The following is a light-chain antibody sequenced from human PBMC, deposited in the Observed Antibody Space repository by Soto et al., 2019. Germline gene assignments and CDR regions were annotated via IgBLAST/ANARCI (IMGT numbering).Light chain of an antibody. J-gene: IGKJ1*01. V-gene: IGKV1-5*01. CDR1: ESIRTW. CDR3: QQYNNYPRT. CDR2: DAS. Sequence: DIQMTQSPSTLSASVGYRVTITCRASESIRTWLAWYQHKPGKAPKFLIYDASTLESGVQSRFSGSGSGTEFTLTIRSLQPDDFATYYCQQYNNYPRTFGQGTKVDNK.